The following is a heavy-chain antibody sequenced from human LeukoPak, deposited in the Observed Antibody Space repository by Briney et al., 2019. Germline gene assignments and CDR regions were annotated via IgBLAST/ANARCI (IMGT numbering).Heavy chain of an antibody. CDR3: ASPSHGDYDWFDP. J-gene: IGHJ5*02. D-gene: IGHD4-17*01. Sequence: GASVKVSCKASGYTFTSYAMNWVRQAPGQGLEWMGWINTNTGNPTYAQGFTGRFVSSLDTSVSTAYLQISSLKAEDTAVYYCASPSHGDYDWFDPWGQGTLVTVSS. CDR2: INTNTGNP. CDR1: GYTFTSYA. V-gene: IGHV7-4-1*02.